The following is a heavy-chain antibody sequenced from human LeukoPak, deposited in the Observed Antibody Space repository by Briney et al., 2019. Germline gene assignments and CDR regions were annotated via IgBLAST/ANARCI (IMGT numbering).Heavy chain of an antibody. D-gene: IGHD3-10*01. J-gene: IGHJ4*02. Sequence: SETLSLTCTVSGGSISSYYWSWIRQPPGKGLEWIGYIYTSGSTNYNPFLKSRVTISVDTSKNQFSLKLSSVTAADTAVYYCAATTMVRGAYYFDYWGQGTLVTVSS. CDR3: AATTMVRGAYYFDY. V-gene: IGHV4-4*09. CDR2: IYTSGST. CDR1: GGSISSYY.